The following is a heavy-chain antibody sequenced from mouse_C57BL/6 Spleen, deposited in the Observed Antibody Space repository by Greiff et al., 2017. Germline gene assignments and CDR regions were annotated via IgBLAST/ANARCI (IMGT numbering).Heavy chain of an antibody. CDR1: GFTFSDYG. CDR3: ARPGSYWYFDV. Sequence: EVQLVESGGGLVKPGGSLKLSCAASGFTFSDYGMHWVRQAPEKGLEWVAYISSGSSTINYADTVKGRFTISRDNAKNTLFLQMTSLRSEDTAMYYCARPGSYWYFDVWGTGTTVTVSS. CDR2: ISSGSSTI. V-gene: IGHV5-17*01. J-gene: IGHJ1*03.